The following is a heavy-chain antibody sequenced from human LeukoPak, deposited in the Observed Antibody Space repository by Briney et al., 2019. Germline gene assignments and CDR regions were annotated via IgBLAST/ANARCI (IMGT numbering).Heavy chain of an antibody. CDR2: ISRSSSYN. D-gene: IGHD2-15*01. J-gene: IGHJ3*02. CDR1: GFTFSDYS. CDR3: ARTREGRWELLGVSDI. V-gene: IGHV3-21*01. Sequence: GGSLRLSCAASGFTFSDYSMNWVRQAPGKGLEWVSSISRSSSYNYYKDSVKGRFTISRDNARNSLYLQMNSLRAEDTAIYYCARTREGRWELLGVSDIWGQGTMVTVPS.